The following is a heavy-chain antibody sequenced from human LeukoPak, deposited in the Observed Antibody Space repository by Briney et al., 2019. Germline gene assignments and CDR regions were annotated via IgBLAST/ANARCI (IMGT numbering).Heavy chain of an antibody. CDR2: IIPIFGTA. D-gene: IGHD3-10*01. V-gene: IGHV1-69*13. CDR1: GGTFSSYA. Sequence: SVKVSCKASGGTFSSYAISWVRQAPGQGLEWMGGIIPIFGTANYAQKFQGRVTITADESTSTAYMELSSLRSEDTAVYYCARDAVRGASTGAFAIWGQGTMVTVSS. CDR3: ARDAVRGASTGAFAI. J-gene: IGHJ3*02.